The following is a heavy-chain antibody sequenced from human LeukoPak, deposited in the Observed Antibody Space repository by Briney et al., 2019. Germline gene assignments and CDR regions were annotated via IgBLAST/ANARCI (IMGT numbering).Heavy chain of an antibody. CDR3: ATQESGY. CDR1: GFTFSSYA. CDR2: IKSKTAGGTA. J-gene: IGHJ4*02. Sequence: GGSLRLSCAASGFTFSSYAVSWVREAPGKGREWLGRIKSKTAGGTADYAAPVKGRFTISRDDSKNTVYLQMNSLNTEDTAVYYCATQESGYWGQGTLVTVSS. D-gene: IGHD3-3*01. V-gene: IGHV3-15*01.